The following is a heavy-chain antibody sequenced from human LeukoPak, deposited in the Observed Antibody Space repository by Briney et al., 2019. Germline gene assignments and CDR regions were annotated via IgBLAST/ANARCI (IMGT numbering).Heavy chain of an antibody. D-gene: IGHD4-11*01. CDR1: GGTFSSYA. CDR3: AREGPYSNYVGVNRPGYYYYYYMDV. V-gene: IGHV1-69*05. Sequence: SVKVSCKASGGTFSSYAISWVRQAPGQGLEWMGGIIPIFGTANYAQKFQGRVTITTDESTSTAYMELSSLRSEDTAVYYCAREGPYSNYVGVNRPGYYYYYYMDVWGKGTTVTVSS. J-gene: IGHJ6*03. CDR2: IIPIFGTA.